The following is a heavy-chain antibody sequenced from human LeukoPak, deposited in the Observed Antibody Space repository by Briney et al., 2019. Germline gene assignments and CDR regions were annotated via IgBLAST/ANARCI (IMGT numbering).Heavy chain of an antibody. D-gene: IGHD5-18*01. V-gene: IGHV3-23*01. CDR2: ICGSDGSP. CDR3: SKGILQGYSYGGWSYYYMFV. CDR1: GFTLSSLG. Sequence: GGSLRLSCAASGFTLSSLGMGWVRQAPREGLEWVSAICGSDGSPNHGKSGKGRFTIARENSKNTLYLQMNSLRAEGTAVNYLSKGILQGYSYGGWSYYYMFVWGEGNTVTVS. J-gene: IGHJ6*03.